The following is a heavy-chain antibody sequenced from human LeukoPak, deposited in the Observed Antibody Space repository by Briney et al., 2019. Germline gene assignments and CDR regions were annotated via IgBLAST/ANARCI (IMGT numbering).Heavy chain of an antibody. J-gene: IGHJ6*03. CDR2: INHSGST. Sequence: SETLSLTCAVYGGPFSNYYWSWIRQPPGKGLEWIGEINHSGSTNYNPSLKSRVTISVDTSKNQFSLKLSSVTAADTAVYYCASCLGCCTRLPDMDAWSKGTTVTVSS. CDR1: GGPFSNYY. V-gene: IGHV4-34*01. CDR3: ASCLGCCTRLPDMDA. D-gene: IGHD2-8*01.